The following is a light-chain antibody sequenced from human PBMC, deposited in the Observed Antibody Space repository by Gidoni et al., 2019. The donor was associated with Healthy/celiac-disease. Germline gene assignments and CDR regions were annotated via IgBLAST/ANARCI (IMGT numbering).Light chain of an antibody. CDR1: KSISSY. CDR3: QQSYSTLALT. Sequence: SPSSLSASVGDRVTITCRASKSISSYLNWYQQKPGKAPKLLIYAASNLQSGVPSRFSGSGSGTDFTLTISSLQPEDFATYYCQQSYSTLALTFGGGTKVEIK. V-gene: IGKV1-39*01. CDR2: AAS. J-gene: IGKJ4*01.